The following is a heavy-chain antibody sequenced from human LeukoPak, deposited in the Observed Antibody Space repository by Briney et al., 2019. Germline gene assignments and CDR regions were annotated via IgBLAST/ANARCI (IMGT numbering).Heavy chain of an antibody. V-gene: IGHV3-53*01. CDR3: AKGMSYYTNDAFDI. Sequence: TGGSLRLSCAASGFTVSGNYMSWVRQAPGKGLEWVSIIYSGDSTYYADSVKGRFTISRDNSKNTLNLQMNSLRAEDTALYYCAKGMSYYTNDAFDIWGQGTMVTVSS. CDR1: GFTVSGNY. D-gene: IGHD3-10*01. J-gene: IGHJ3*02. CDR2: IYSGDST.